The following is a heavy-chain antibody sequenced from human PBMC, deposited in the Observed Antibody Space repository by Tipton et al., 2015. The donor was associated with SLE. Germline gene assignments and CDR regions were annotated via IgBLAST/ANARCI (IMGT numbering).Heavy chain of an antibody. J-gene: IGHJ4*02. CDR2: ISSSSSYI. D-gene: IGHD1-14*01. CDR3: ARDLGGDSPEVYFDY. V-gene: IGHV3-21*01. Sequence: QLVQSGGGLVQPGGSLRLSCAASGFTFSSYAMSWVRQAPGKGLEWVSSISSSSSYIYYADSVKGRFTISRDNAKNSLYLQMNSLRAEDTAVYYCARDLGGDSPEVYFDYWGQGTLVTVSS. CDR1: GFTFSSYA.